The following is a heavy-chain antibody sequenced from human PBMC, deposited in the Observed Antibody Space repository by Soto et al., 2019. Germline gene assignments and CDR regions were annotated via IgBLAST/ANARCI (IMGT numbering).Heavy chain of an antibody. CDR1: GFSFSDAW. V-gene: IGHV3-15*01. CDR2: IKTMTDGGTT. J-gene: IGHJ4*02. Sequence: VSLRLSFAASGFSFSDAWMTWVRQVPGKGLEWVGRIKTMTDGGTTTYAAPVKGRFSISRDDSKSTLFLQMNSLKIEDTGVYYCTTGRYTFGLDSWGQGTLVTVSS. D-gene: IGHD5-18*01. CDR3: TTGRYTFGLDS.